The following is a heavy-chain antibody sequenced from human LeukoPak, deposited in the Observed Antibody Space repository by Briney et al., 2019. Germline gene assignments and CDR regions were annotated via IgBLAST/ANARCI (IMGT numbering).Heavy chain of an antibody. CDR1: GFTFSSYA. Sequence: GGSLRLSCAASGFTFSSYAMHWVRQAPGKGLEYVSAISSNGGSTYYANSVKGRFTISRDNSKNTLYLQMGSLRAEDMAVYYCARSPSKTTLWNYFDYWGQGTLVTVSS. J-gene: IGHJ4*02. V-gene: IGHV3-64*01. CDR2: ISSNGGST. CDR3: ARSPSKTTLWNYFDY. D-gene: IGHD3-3*01.